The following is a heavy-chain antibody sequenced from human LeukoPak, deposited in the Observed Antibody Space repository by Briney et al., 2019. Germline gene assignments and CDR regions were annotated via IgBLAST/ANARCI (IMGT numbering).Heavy chain of an antibody. Sequence: AAVKVSCKASGYTFTGHYMNWVRQAPGQGLEWMGWINPNSGGTNYAQKFQGRVTMTRDTSISTAYMELSSLRSDDTAVYYCAREQSRPFGESTFDFDSWGQGTLVTVSS. J-gene: IGHJ4*02. D-gene: IGHD3-10*01. CDR2: INPNSGGT. CDR3: AREQSRPFGESTFDFDS. CDR1: GYTFTGHY. V-gene: IGHV1-2*02.